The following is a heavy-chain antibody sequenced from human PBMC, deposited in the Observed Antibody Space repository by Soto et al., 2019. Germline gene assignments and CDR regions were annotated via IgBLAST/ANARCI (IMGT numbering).Heavy chain of an antibody. Sequence: GGSLRLSCAASGFTLSDYYMSWIRQAPGKGPEWVSYISSSGSTIYYTDSVKGRFTISRDTAKNSLYLQMNGLRAEDTAVYYCAREGVTNYTDYYFDLWGHGALVTVSS. CDR3: AREGVTNYTDYYFDL. J-gene: IGHJ4*01. V-gene: IGHV3-11*01. CDR1: GFTLSDYY. D-gene: IGHD4-4*01. CDR2: ISSSGSTI.